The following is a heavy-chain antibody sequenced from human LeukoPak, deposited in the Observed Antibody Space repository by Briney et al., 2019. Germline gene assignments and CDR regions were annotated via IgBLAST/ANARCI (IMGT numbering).Heavy chain of an antibody. Sequence: GGSLRLSCAASGFTFSSYWMNWVRQAPGKGLEWVSGISWNSGSIGYADSVKGRFTISRDNAKNSLYLQMNSLRAEDMALYYCAKDIEAKLIAVAGFDYWGQGTLVTVSS. J-gene: IGHJ4*02. D-gene: IGHD6-19*01. V-gene: IGHV3-9*03. CDR3: AKDIEAKLIAVAGFDY. CDR2: ISWNSGSI. CDR1: GFTFSSYW.